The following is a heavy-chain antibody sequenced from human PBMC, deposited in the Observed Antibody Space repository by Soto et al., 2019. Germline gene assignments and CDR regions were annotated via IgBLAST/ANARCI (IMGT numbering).Heavy chain of an antibody. CDR1: GYTFTGYA. J-gene: IGHJ4*02. CDR2: INAGNGNT. Sequence: ASVKVSCKASGYTFTGYAMHWVRQAPGQRLEWMGWINAGNGNTKYSQKFQGRVAITRDTSASTAYMELSSLRSEDTAVYYCARAVAAAADFDYWGQGTLDTVSS. V-gene: IGHV1-3*01. CDR3: ARAVAAAADFDY. D-gene: IGHD6-25*01.